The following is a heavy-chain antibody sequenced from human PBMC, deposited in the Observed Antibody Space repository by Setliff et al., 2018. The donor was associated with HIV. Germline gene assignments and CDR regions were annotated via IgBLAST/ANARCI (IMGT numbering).Heavy chain of an antibody. Sequence: PSETLSLTCSVSGGSINRGNYYWTWIRQSAGKGLEWIGHIYYSGSTNYNPSLKSRVTISVATSKNQFSLKLNSVTTADTAVYYCARSRTSSGYYGVTGYGMDVWGQGTTVTVSS. CDR1: GGSINRGNYY. D-gene: IGHD3-22*01. V-gene: IGHV4-61*10. J-gene: IGHJ6*02. CDR3: ARSRTSSGYYGVTGYGMDV. CDR2: IYYSGST.